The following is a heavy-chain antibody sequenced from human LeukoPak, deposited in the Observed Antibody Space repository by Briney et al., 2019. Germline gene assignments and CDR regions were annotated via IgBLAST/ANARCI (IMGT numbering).Heavy chain of an antibody. V-gene: IGHV3-7*05. CDR2: IKQDGSEK. CDR1: GFTFSSYW. Sequence: GGSLRLSCAAHGFTFSSYWMNSVRQAPGKGLEWVANIKQDGSEKYYVDSVKGRFTISRDNAKSSLYLQMNSLRVEDTAVYYCATSRTLDHWGQGTLVTVSS. J-gene: IGHJ4*02. CDR3: ATSRTLDH.